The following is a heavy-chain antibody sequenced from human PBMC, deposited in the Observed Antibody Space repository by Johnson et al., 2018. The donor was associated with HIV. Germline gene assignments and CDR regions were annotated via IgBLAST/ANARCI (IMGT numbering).Heavy chain of an antibody. CDR2: ISYDGSNK. J-gene: IGHJ3*02. D-gene: IGHD6-13*01. CDR1: GFTFSSYG. V-gene: IGHV3-30*18. CDR3: AKVAVATAAGGVALDI. Sequence: LVESGGGVVQPGRSLSLSCAASGFTFSSYGMHWVRQAPGKGLECVAVISYDGSNKYYSDSVKGRFTISRDNSKSTLYLQMNSLRAEDTAVYYCAKVAVATAAGGVALDIWGPGTMVIVSS.